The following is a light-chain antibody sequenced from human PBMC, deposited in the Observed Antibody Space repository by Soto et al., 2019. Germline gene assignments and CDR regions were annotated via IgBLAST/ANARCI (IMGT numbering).Light chain of an antibody. CDR1: QSVGSY. J-gene: IGKJ4*01. CDR2: DAS. V-gene: IGKV3-11*01. CDR3: QQRSNWPPVT. Sequence: EIVLTQSPATLSLSPGERATLSCRASQSVGSYLAWYQQKPGQAPRLLLYDASNRATGIPARFSGSGSGTDFTLTISSLEPEDFAVYYCQQRSNWPPVTFGGGTKVEIK.